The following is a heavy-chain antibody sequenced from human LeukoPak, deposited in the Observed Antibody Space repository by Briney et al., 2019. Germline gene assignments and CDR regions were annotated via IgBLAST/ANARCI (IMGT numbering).Heavy chain of an antibody. CDR2: MYLSGTT. V-gene: IGHV4-4*02. CDR3: ARGAADTAMEAFHY. J-gene: IGHJ4*02. D-gene: IGHD5-18*01. Sequence: SETLSLTCTVSGDSINSLDLWSWVRQPPGKGLEWIGEMYLSGTTHSNPSVKSRVTISIDKSKNQFFLNLSSVTAADTAVYYCARGAADTAMEAFHYWGQGTLVTVSS. CDR1: GDSINSLDL.